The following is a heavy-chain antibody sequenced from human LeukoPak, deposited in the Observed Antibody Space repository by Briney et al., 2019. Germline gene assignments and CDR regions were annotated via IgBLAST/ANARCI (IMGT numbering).Heavy chain of an antibody. CDR3: ARGYCSSTSCYVPYWFDP. J-gene: IGHJ5*02. V-gene: IGHV4-34*01. CDR2: INHSGST. D-gene: IGHD2-2*01. Sequence: SETLSLTCAVYGGSFSGYYWSCIRQPPGKGLEWIGEINHSGSTNYNPSLKSRVTISVDTSKNQFSLKLSSVTAADTAVYYCARGYCSSTSCYVPYWFDPWGQGTLVTVSS. CDR1: GGSFSGYY.